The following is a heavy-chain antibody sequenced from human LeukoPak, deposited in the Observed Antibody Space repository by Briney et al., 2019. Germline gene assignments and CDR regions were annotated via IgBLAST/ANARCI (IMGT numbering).Heavy chain of an antibody. D-gene: IGHD3-10*01. CDR3: ARLDYGSGSE. CDR2: ISAYNGNT. V-gene: IGHV1-18*01. J-gene: IGHJ4*02. CDR1: GYTFTSYG. Sequence: ASVKVSCKASGYTFTSYGISWVRQAPGQGLEWMGWISAYNGNTNYAQKLQGRVTITADKSTSTAYMELSSLRSEDTAVYYCARLDYGSGSEWGQGTLVTVSS.